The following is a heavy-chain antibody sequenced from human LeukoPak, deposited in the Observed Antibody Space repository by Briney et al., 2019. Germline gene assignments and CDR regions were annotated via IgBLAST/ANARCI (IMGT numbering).Heavy chain of an antibody. CDR3: ARVRRRYDFWSGSKYLDY. Sequence: GGSLRLSCAASGFTFSSYWMSWVRQAPGKGLEWVANIKQDGSEKYYVDSVKGRFTISRDNAKNSLYLQMNSLRAEDTAVYYCARVRRRYDFWSGSKYLDYWGQGTLVTVSS. J-gene: IGHJ4*02. CDR1: GFTFSSYW. V-gene: IGHV3-7*01. CDR2: IKQDGSEK. D-gene: IGHD3-3*01.